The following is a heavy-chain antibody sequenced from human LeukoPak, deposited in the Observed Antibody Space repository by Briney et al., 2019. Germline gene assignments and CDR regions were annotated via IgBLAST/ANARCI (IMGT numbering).Heavy chain of an antibody. CDR2: IYTSGST. J-gene: IGHJ4*02. Sequence: SGTLSLTCTVSGGSISSSSYYWSWIRQPAGKGLEWIGRIYTSGSTNYNPSLKSRVTMSVDTSKNQFSLKLSSVTAADTAVYYCAREDGYNYWSFDYWGQGTLVTVSS. D-gene: IGHD5-24*01. CDR3: AREDGYNYWSFDY. V-gene: IGHV4-61*02. CDR1: GGSISSSSYY.